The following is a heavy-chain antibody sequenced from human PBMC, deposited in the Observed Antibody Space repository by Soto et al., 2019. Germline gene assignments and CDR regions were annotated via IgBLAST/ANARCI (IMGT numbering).Heavy chain of an antibody. CDR2: VSHTGGT. CDR1: GGSLSGGGFS. Sequence: SETLSLTWAVSGGSLSGGGFSWGWIRQPPGKGLECLGYVSHTGGTQYNPSLTSRVSMSVDKSKNQFALRLPSVTAADTAVYYCARLQFGEGFDYWGQGALVTVSS. J-gene: IGHJ4*02. CDR3: ARLQFGEGFDY. V-gene: IGHV4-30-2*01. D-gene: IGHD3-10*01.